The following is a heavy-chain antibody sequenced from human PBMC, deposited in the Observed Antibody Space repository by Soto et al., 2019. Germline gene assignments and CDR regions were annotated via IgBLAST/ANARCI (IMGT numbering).Heavy chain of an antibody. CDR2: IIPIFGTA. CDR1: GGTFSSYA. D-gene: IGHD1-1*01. V-gene: IGHV1-69*13. CDR3: ARAPGPAGRPRSAYYYYGMDV. J-gene: IGHJ6*02. Sequence: GASVKVSCKASGGTFSSYAISWVRQAPGQGLEWMGGIIPIFGTANYAQKFQGRVTITADESTSTAYMELSSLRSEDTAVYYCARAPGPAGRPRSAYYYYGMDVWGQGTTVTVSS.